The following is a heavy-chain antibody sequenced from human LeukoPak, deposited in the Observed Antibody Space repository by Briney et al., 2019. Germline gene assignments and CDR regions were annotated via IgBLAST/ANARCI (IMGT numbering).Heavy chain of an antibody. J-gene: IGHJ6*03. D-gene: IGHD5-24*01. CDR1: GGSFSGYY. V-gene: IGHV4-34*01. CDR2: INHSGST. Sequence: PSETLSLTCAVYGGSFSGYYWSWIRQPPGKGLEWIGEINHSGSTNYNPSLKSRVTISVDTSKNQFSLKLSSVTAADTAVYYCARLRWLHNYYYYYYMDVWGKGTTVTISS. CDR3: ARLRWLHNYYYYYYMDV.